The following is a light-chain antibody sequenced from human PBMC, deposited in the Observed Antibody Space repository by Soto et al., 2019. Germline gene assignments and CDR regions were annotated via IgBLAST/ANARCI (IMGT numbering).Light chain of an antibody. CDR2: AAS. V-gene: IGKV1-39*01. J-gene: IGKJ5*01. CDR3: QQSYSTPHT. Sequence: DVEITQPPSSLSASVGDRVTITCRASQSISSYLNWYQQKPGKAPKLLIYAASSLQSGVPSRFSGSGSGTDFTLTISSLQPEDFATYYCQQSYSTPHTVGQGTRLEIK. CDR1: QSISSY.